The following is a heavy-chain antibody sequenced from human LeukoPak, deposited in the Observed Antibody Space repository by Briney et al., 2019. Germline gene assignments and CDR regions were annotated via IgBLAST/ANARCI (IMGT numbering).Heavy chain of an antibody. V-gene: IGHV3-53*01. D-gene: IGHD6-19*01. J-gene: IGHJ4*02. CDR3: ARDKYSSGWYGGGFYY. CDR1: GFTFSSNY. Sequence: GGSLRLSCAASGFTFSSNYMSWIRQAPGKGLEWVSDIYSSGSTYYDASVKSRFTISTDNSKNTLYLQLNSRIAADTAVYYCARDKYSSGWYGGGFYYWGQGTLVTVAS. CDR2: IYSSGST.